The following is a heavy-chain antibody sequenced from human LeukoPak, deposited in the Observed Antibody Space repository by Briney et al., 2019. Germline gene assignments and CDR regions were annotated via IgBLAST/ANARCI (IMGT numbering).Heavy chain of an antibody. V-gene: IGHV3-48*03. Sequence: QPGGSLRLSCAASGFTFSSYGMNWVRQAPGKGLEWVSYISSSGSTIYYADSVKGRFTISRDNAKTSLYLQMNSLRAEDTAVYFCARSPSSSGNLWFDPWGQGTLVTVSS. CDR3: ARSPSSSGNLWFDP. CDR1: GFTFSSYG. CDR2: ISSSGSTI. D-gene: IGHD3-10*01. J-gene: IGHJ5*02.